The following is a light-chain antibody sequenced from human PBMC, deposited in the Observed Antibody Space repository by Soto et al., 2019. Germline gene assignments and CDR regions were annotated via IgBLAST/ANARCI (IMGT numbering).Light chain of an antibody. V-gene: IGKV3-11*01. CDR3: QQRSNWPRLT. Sequence: EIVLTQSPATLSLSPGERATLSCRASQSVSNYLAWYQQKPGQAPRLLIYDASNRATGIPARFSGSRSGTYFTLTISRLEPEDFTVYYCQQRSNWPRLTFGGGTKVEIK. CDR2: DAS. J-gene: IGKJ4*01. CDR1: QSVSNY.